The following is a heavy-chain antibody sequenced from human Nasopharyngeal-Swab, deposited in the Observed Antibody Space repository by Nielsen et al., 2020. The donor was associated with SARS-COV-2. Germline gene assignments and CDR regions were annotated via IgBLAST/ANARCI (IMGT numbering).Heavy chain of an antibody. Sequence: WVRQAPGQRLEWMGWINAGNGNTKYSQKFQGRVTMTRDTSISTAYMELSRLRSDDTAVYYCARVLLRGSGSYLGYWGQGTLVTVSS. D-gene: IGHD3-10*01. CDR2: INAGNGNT. CDR3: ARVLLRGSGSYLGY. J-gene: IGHJ4*02. V-gene: IGHV1-2*02.